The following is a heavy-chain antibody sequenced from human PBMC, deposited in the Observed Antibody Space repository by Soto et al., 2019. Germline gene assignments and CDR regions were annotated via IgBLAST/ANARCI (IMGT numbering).Heavy chain of an antibody. Sequence: GGYLRLSCAASGCTFSNYSMNCVRQAPGKGVEWVSKISRRSSTICYADSVKGRFTITSDNAENSLYLHMNRLSDEDTAAYYCARDHVSGYCYGAGDYNGMDVWGQGTTVTVSS. CDR3: ARDHVSGYCYGAGDYNGMDV. J-gene: IGHJ6*02. V-gene: IGHV3-48*02. CDR2: ISRRSSTI. CDR1: GCTFSNYS. D-gene: IGHD3-10*01.